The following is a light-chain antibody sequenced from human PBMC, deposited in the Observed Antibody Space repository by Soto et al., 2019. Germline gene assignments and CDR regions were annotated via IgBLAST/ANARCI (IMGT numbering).Light chain of an antibody. Sequence: DVVLTQSPLSLPVTPGEPASISCRSNQSLLHRNGYNYLDWYLQKPGQSPQLLIYLGSNRASGVPDKFGGSGSGTDFTLKISRVEAEDVGVYYCMQGLQTPQITFGQGTRLDIK. CDR2: LGS. J-gene: IGKJ5*01. CDR1: QSLLHRNGYNY. CDR3: MQGLQTPQIT. V-gene: IGKV2-28*01.